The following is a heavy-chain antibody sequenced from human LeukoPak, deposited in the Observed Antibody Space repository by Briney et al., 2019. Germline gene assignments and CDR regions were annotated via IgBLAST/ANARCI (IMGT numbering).Heavy chain of an antibody. CDR3: AKDWKGGSGSYPTLDY. J-gene: IGHJ4*02. Sequence: GGSLRLSCAASGFTFSSYGMHWVRQAPGKGLEWVAVISYDGSNKYYADSVKGRFTISRDNSKNSLYLQMNSLRAEDTALYYCAKDWKGGSGSYPTLDYWGQGTLVTVCS. CDR2: ISYDGSNK. CDR1: GFTFSSYG. D-gene: IGHD3-10*01. V-gene: IGHV3-30*18.